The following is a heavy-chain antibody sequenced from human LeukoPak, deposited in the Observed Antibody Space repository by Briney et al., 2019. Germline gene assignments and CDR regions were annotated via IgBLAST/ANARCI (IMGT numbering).Heavy chain of an antibody. CDR3: ATWAFYHGLDV. D-gene: IGHD1-26*01. V-gene: IGHV3-43*02. CDR1: GFAFQAFD. Sequence: GGSLRLSCAAYGFAFQAFDMHWVRQALGRGLEWVSLINSVGTKTYYADSVRGRFTVSRDNSKNSLYLQMNSLRTEDTALYYCATWAFYHGLDVWGQGSTVTISS. J-gene: IGHJ6*02. CDR2: INSVGTKT.